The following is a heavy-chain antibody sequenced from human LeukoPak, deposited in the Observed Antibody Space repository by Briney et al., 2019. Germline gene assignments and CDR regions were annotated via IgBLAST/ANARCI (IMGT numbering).Heavy chain of an antibody. Sequence: ASVKVSCKASGYTFTTYYMHWVRQAPGQGLEWMGWINPNSGGTNYAQKLQGRVTMTTDTSTSTAYMELRSLRSDDTAVYYCARAWIQLWLPDAFDIWGQGTMVTVSS. D-gene: IGHD5-18*01. CDR1: GYTFTTYY. CDR3: ARAWIQLWLPDAFDI. J-gene: IGHJ3*02. CDR2: INPNSGGT. V-gene: IGHV1-2*02.